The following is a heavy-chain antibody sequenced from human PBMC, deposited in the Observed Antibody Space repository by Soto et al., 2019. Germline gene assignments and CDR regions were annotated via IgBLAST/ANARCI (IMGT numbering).Heavy chain of an antibody. CDR3: ARDRLACSGGSCYSNYYYYYGMDV. Sequence: GGSLRLSCAASGFTFSSYGMHWVRQAPGKGLEWVAVIWYDGSNKYYADSVKGRFTISRDNSKNTLYLQMNSLRAEDTAVYYCARDRLACSGGSCYSNYYYYYGMDVWGQGTTVTVSS. V-gene: IGHV3-33*01. CDR2: IWYDGSNK. J-gene: IGHJ6*02. D-gene: IGHD2-15*01. CDR1: GFTFSSYG.